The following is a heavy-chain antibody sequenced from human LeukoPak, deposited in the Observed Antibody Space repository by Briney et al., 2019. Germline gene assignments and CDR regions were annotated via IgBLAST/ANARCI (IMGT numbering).Heavy chain of an antibody. Sequence: ASVKVSCKVSGYTLTELSMHWVRQAPGKGLEWMGGFDPEDGETTYAQKFQGRVTMTEDTSTDTAYMELSSLRSEDTAVYYCATASGSYYETRIFDYWGQGTLVTVSS. V-gene: IGHV1-24*01. CDR3: ATASGSYYETRIFDY. CDR1: GYTLTELS. D-gene: IGHD1-26*01. J-gene: IGHJ4*02. CDR2: FDPEDGET.